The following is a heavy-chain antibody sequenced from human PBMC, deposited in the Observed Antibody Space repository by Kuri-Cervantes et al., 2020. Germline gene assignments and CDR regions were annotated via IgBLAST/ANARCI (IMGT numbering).Heavy chain of an antibody. V-gene: IGHV1-8*02. CDR2: MNPNSGNT. D-gene: IGHD3-22*01. Sequence: ASVKVSCKASGYTFTSYDINWVRQATGQGLEWMGWMNPNSGNTGYAQKFQGRVTMTRNTSISTAYMELSSLRFEDTAVYYCARGKVVISPFDYWGQGTLVTVSS. CDR1: GYTFTSYD. CDR3: ARGKVVISPFDY. J-gene: IGHJ4*02.